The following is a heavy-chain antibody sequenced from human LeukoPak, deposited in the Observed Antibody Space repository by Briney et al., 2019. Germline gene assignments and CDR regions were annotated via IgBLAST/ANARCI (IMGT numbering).Heavy chain of an antibody. CDR1: GYTFTNYA. V-gene: IGHV7-4-1*02. D-gene: IGHD2-8*01. CDR2: INTNTGTP. J-gene: IGHJ5*02. Sequence: GASVKVSCKASGYTFTNYAINWVRQAPGQGLEWMGWINTNTGTPTSAQGFTGRFVFSLDTSVNTAYLQISSLKAEGTAVYYCARRPYCTNGVRYGELGFDPWGQGTLVTVSS. CDR3: ARRPYCTNGVRYGELGFDP.